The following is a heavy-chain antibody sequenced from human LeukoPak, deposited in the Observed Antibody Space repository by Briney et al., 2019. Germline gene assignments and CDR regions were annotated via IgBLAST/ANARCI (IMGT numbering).Heavy chain of an antibody. D-gene: IGHD3-9*01. J-gene: IGHJ5*02. CDR3: ARERAYYDILPRWFDP. Sequence: SETLSLTCTVSGGSISSGSYYWSWIRQPAEKGLEWIGRIYTSGSTNYNPFLKSRVTISLDTSKNQFSLKLSSVTAADTAVYYCARERAYYDILPRWFDPWGQGTLVTVSS. CDR1: GGSISSGSYY. CDR2: IYTSGST. V-gene: IGHV4-61*02.